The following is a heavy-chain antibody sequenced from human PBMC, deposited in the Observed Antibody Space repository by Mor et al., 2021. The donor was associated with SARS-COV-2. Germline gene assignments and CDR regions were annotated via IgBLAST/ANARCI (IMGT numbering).Heavy chain of an antibody. V-gene: IGHV2-5*01. CDR2: NDDK. D-gene: IGHD3-3*01. Sequence: NDDKRYSPSLKSRLTITKDTSKNQVVLTMTNMDPVDTATYYCAHSRITIFGVVINDAFDIWGQGTMVTVSS. J-gene: IGHJ3*02. CDR3: AHSRITIFGVVINDAFDI.